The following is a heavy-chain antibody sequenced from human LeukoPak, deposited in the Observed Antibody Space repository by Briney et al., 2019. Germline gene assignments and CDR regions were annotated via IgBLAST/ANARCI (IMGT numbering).Heavy chain of an antibody. D-gene: IGHD6-19*01. Sequence: SETLSLTCTVSGGSINSNNYYWGWIRQPPGKGLEWIGSIYDSGSTNYNPSLKSRVTISVDKSKNQFSLKLSSVTAADTAVYYCARNSPSGWSYDYWGQGTLVTVSS. CDR3: ARNSPSGWSYDY. CDR1: GGSINSNNYY. V-gene: IGHV4-39*07. CDR2: IYDSGST. J-gene: IGHJ4*02.